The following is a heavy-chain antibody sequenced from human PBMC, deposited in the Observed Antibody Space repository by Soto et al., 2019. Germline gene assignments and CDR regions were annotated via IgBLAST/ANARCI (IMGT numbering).Heavy chain of an antibody. CDR3: AKNSESSAYSSFDC. J-gene: IGHJ4*02. Sequence: EVQLLESGGGLVQPGGSLRLSCAASGLTFSSYAMSWVRQAPGKGLEWVSGISGSGISTYYADSVKGRFTISRDNSKNTLYLQMNSLRAEDTAVYYCAKNSESSAYSSFDCWGQGTLVTVSS. CDR1: GLTFSSYA. V-gene: IGHV3-23*01. CDR2: ISGSGIST. D-gene: IGHD3-22*01.